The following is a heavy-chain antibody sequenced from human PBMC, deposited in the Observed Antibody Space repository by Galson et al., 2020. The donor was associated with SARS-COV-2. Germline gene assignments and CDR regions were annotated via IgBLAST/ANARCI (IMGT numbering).Heavy chain of an antibody. CDR3: AADGRSGSYYFSYYDYMDV. V-gene: IGHV1-58*01. CDR2: IVVGSGNT. J-gene: IGHJ6*03. D-gene: IGHD3-10*01. CDR1: GFTFTSSA. Sequence: SVKVSCKASGFTFTSSAVQWVRQARGQRLEWIGWIVVGSGNTNYAQKFQERVTITRDMSTSTAYMELSSLRSEDTAVYYCAADGRSGSYYFSYYDYMDVWGKGTTVTVSS.